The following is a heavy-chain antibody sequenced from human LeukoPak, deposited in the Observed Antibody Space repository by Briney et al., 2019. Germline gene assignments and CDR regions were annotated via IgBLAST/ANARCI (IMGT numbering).Heavy chain of an antibody. CDR1: GFTFSSYG. CDR3: AKGRYCSSTSCYSYYYYYYMDV. CDR2: ISYDGSNK. J-gene: IGHJ6*03. D-gene: IGHD2-2*01. Sequence: GRSLRLSCAASGFTFSSYGMHWVRQAPGKGLEWVVVISYDGSNKYYADSVKGRFTISRDNSKNTLYLQMNSLRAEDTAVYYCAKGRYCSSTSCYSYYYYYYMDVWGKGTTVTVSS. V-gene: IGHV3-30*18.